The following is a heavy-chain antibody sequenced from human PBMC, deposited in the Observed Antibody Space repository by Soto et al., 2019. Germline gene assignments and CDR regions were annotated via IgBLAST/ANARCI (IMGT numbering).Heavy chain of an antibody. CDR2: VTHSGTA. D-gene: IGHD6-19*01. CDR1: GGSIDSGAFS. Sequence: PSETLSLTCSVSGGSIDSGAFSLSWIRQPPGKGLEWIGYVTHSGTAYSIPSLNGRLTLSVDSSQTQFSLKLTSVTAADSAFYYCARIHWAQSSLDYWGRGILVTVSS. CDR3: ARIHWAQSSLDY. V-gene: IGHV4-30-2*01. J-gene: IGHJ4*02.